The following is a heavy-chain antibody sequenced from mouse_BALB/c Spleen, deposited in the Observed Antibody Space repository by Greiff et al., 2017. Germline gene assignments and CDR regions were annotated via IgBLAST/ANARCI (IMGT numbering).Heavy chain of an antibody. D-gene: IGHD2-4*01. CDR3: TRVNMITTRYFDY. CDR2: IDPETGGT. Sequence: VQLQQPGAELVRPGASVTLSCKASGYTFTDYEMHWVKQTPVHGLEWIGAIDPETGGTAYNQKFKGKATLTADKSSSTAYMELRSLTSEDSAVYYCTRVNMITTRYFDYWGQGTTLTVSS. V-gene: IGHV1-15*01. J-gene: IGHJ2*01. CDR1: GYTFTDYE.